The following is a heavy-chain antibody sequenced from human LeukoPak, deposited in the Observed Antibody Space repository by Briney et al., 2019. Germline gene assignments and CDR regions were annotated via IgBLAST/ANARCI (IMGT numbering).Heavy chain of an antibody. CDR3: ARDGRIAAEYDY. J-gene: IGHJ4*02. D-gene: IGHD6-13*01. CDR2: IYYSGST. Sequence: SETLSLTCAVYGGSFSGYYWSWIRQPPGKGLEWIGSIYYSGSTYYNPSLKSRVTISVDTSKNQFSLKLSSVTAADTAVYYCARDGRIAAEYDYWGQGTLVTVSS. CDR1: GGSFSGYY. V-gene: IGHV4-34*01.